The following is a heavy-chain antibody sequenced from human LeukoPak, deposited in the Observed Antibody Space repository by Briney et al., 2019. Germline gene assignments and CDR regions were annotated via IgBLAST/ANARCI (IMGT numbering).Heavy chain of an antibody. CDR3: ARATGGYCSGGSCYSGYFQH. CDR1: GFTFGSYG. D-gene: IGHD2-15*01. V-gene: IGHV3-33*01. J-gene: IGHJ1*01. Sequence: GGSLRLSCAASGFTFGSYGMHWVRQAPGKGLEWVAVIWYDGSNKYYADSVKGRFTISRDNSKNTLYLQMNSLRAEDTAVYYCARATGGYCSGGSCYSGYFQHWGQGTLVTVSS. CDR2: IWYDGSNK.